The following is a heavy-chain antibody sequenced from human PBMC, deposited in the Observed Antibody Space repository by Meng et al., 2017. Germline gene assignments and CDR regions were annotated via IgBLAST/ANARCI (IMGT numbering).Heavy chain of an antibody. CDR1: GFTFDDYG. CDR3: ARDHGFLNWFDP. D-gene: IGHD2/OR15-2a*01. CDR2: INSDGSST. Sequence: VELVGSGGGVVRPGGSLRLSCAASGFTFDDYGMSWVRQAPGKGLEWVSRINSDGSSTSYADSLKGQFTISRDNAKNTLYLQMNSLRVEDTAVYYCARDHGFLNWFDPWGQGTLVTVSS. V-gene: IGHV3-20*04. J-gene: IGHJ5*02.